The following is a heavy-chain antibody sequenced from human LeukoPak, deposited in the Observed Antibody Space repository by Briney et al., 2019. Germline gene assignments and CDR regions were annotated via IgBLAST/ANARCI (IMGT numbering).Heavy chain of an antibody. V-gene: IGHV3-23*01. CDR2: ISGSGGST. CDR3: ARDLRSGWYHAEGD. Sequence: GGSLRLSCAASGFTFSSYAMSWVRQAPGKGLEWVSAISGSGGSTYYADSVKGRFTISRDNAKNSLYLQMNSLRAEDTAVYYCARDLRSGWYHAEGDWGQGTLVTVSS. D-gene: IGHD6-19*01. J-gene: IGHJ4*02. CDR1: GFTFSSYA.